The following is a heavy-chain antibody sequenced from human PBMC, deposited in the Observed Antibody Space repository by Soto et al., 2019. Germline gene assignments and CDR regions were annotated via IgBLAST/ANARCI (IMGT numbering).Heavy chain of an antibody. CDR2: IYPGDSDT. D-gene: IGHD3-22*01. CDR1: AYSFTPYW. V-gene: IGHV5-51*01. CDR3: AAPDSRGDYFDHRFGN. Sequence: PGESMKISCKGCAYSFTPYWIAWGRQMPWKGLEWMGIIYPGDSDTRYSPSFQGHVTISADKSINTAYLQWSRLKASDTALYYCAAPDSRGDYFDHRFGNWGQGTLATVPT. J-gene: IGHJ4*01.